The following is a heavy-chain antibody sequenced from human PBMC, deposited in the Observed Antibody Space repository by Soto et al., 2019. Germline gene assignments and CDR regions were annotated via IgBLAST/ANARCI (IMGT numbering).Heavy chain of an antibody. J-gene: IGHJ4*02. CDR2: INAGNGNT. D-gene: IGHD3-9*01. CDR1: GYTFTSYA. V-gene: IGHV1-3*01. CDR3: AVGADILTGYASLDY. Sequence: QVRLVQSGAEVKKPGASVKVSCKASGYTFTSYAMHWVRQAPGQRLEWMGWINAGNGNTKYSQKLQGRVTITRDTSASTGYMELSRLSSEDTAVYYCAVGADILTGYASLDYWGQGTLVTVSS.